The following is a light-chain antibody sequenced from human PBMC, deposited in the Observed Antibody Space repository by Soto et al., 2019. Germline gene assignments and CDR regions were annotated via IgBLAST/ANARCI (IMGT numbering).Light chain of an antibody. CDR2: DVT. CDR3: SSYTSSGTLV. J-gene: IGLJ2*01. Sequence: QSVLTQPASVSGSPGQSITISCTGSNSDVGGYNYVSWYQHHPGKVPKLIIYDVTHRPSGVSDRFSGSKSGNTASLTISGLQADDESDYYCSSYTSSGTLVFGGGTKLTVL. CDR1: NSDVGGYNY. V-gene: IGLV2-14*03.